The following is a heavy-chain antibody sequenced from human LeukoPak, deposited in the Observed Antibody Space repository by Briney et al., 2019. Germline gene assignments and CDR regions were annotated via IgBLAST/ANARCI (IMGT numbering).Heavy chain of an antibody. CDR2: INHSGGT. CDR1: GGSFSGYY. Sequence: SETLSLTCAVYGGSFSGYYWSWIRQPPGKGLEWIGEINHSGGTNYNPSLKRRVTISVDTSKNQFSLKLSSVTAADTAVYYCARGKQWLVLTGGYYFDYWGQGTLVTVSS. CDR3: ARGKQWLVLTGGYYFDY. D-gene: IGHD6-19*01. J-gene: IGHJ4*02. V-gene: IGHV4-34*01.